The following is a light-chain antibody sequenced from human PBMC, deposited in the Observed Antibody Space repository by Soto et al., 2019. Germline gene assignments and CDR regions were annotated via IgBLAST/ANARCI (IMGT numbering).Light chain of an antibody. CDR1: SSDVGGYNF. CDR2: EVN. V-gene: IGLV2-8*01. J-gene: IGLJ2*01. Sequence: QSALTQPPSASGSPGQSVTISCTGTSSDVGGYNFVSWYRQHPGKAPKLMIYEVNKRPSGVPDRFSGSKSGNTASLTVSGLQAEDEADYYCSSYAGSKNFVVFGGGTKLTVL. CDR3: SSYAGSKNFVV.